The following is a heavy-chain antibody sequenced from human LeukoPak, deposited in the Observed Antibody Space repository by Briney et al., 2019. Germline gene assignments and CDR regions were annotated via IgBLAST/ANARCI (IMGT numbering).Heavy chain of an antibody. CDR1: GFTFSAFG. Sequence: PGGSLRLSCAASGFTFSAFGMNWVRQAPGKGLEWVSTITKSGDSTYYADSVKGRFTISRDNAKNSLYLQMNSLRDEDTAVYYCARGRLHGFDYWGQGTLVTVSS. D-gene: IGHD4-11*01. CDR3: ARGRLHGFDY. J-gene: IGHJ4*02. V-gene: IGHV3-48*02. CDR2: ITKSGDST.